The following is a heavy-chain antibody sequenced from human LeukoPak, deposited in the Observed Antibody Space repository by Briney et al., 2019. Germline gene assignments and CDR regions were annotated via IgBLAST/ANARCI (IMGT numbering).Heavy chain of an antibody. V-gene: IGHV4-34*01. J-gene: IGHJ4*02. CDR1: GGSFSGYY. Sequence: PSETLSLTCAVYGGSFSGYYWSWIRQPPGKGLEWIGEINHSGSTNYNPSLKSRVTILVDTSKNQFSLKLSSVTAADTAVYYCATGFAYYDSSGYPYYFDYWGQGTLVTVSS. CDR3: ATGFAYYDSSGYPYYFDY. CDR2: INHSGST. D-gene: IGHD3-22*01.